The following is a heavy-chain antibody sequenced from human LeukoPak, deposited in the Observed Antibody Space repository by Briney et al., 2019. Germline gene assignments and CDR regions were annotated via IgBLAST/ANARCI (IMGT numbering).Heavy chain of an antibody. J-gene: IGHJ4*02. V-gene: IGHV4-31*03. Sequence: KPSETLSLTCTVSGGSISSGGYYWSWIRQHPGKGLEWIGYIYYSGSTYYNPSLKSRVTISVDTSKNQFSLKLSSVTAADTAVYYCARGGQQLFQIDYWGQGTLVTVSS. CDR2: IYYSGST. D-gene: IGHD6-13*01. CDR3: ARGGQQLFQIDY. CDR1: GGSISSGGYY.